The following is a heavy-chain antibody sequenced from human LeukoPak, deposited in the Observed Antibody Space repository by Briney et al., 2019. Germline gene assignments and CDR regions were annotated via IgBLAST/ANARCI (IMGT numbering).Heavy chain of an antibody. CDR2: IKSDGSEE. CDR1: GFSFSLYW. CDR3: ARDSNWYPVDY. V-gene: IGHV3-7*01. Sequence: GGSLRLSCAASGFSFSLYWMTWVRQAPGKGLEWVANIKSDGSEENYVDSLKGRFIISRDNAKNLLYLQINSLRVEDTAVYYCARDSNWYPVDYWGQGTLVTVSS. D-gene: IGHD6-13*01. J-gene: IGHJ4*02.